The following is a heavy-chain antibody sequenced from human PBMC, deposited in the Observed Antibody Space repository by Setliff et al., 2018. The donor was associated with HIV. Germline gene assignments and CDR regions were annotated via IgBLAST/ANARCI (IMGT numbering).Heavy chain of an antibody. CDR1: GGTFSSYA. CDR2: IIPIFGTA. CDR3: AREIGDYYDSSGYYPPTDYYYGMGV. D-gene: IGHD3-22*01. V-gene: IGHV1-69*13. Sequence: ASVKVSCKASGGTFSSYAISWVRQAPGQGLEWMGGIIPIFGTANYAQKFQGRVTITADESTSTAYMELRSLRSDDTAVYYCAREIGDYYDSSGYYPPTDYYYGMGVWGQGTTVTVSS. J-gene: IGHJ6*02.